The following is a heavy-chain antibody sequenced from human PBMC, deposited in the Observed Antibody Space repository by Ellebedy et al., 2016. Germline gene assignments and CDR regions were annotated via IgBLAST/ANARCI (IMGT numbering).Heavy chain of an antibody. D-gene: IGHD6-19*01. J-gene: IGHJ4*02. CDR1: GFSLNTSGVG. V-gene: IGHV2-5*02. CDR2: IYWDDTK. CDR3: AHRLAGVEDY. Sequence: SGPTLVKPTQTLTLTCTFSGFSLNTSGVGVGWIRQPPGKALEWLALIYWDDTKRYSPSLKTRLTITKDTSKSQVVLTMTNVDPVDTGTYYCAHRLAGVEDYWGQGTLVTVSS.